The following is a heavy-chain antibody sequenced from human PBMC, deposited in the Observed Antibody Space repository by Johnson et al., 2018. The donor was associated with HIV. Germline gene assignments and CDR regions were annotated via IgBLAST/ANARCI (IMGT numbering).Heavy chain of an antibody. D-gene: IGHD1-26*01. CDR1: GFTFSSYA. CDR3: ASGGPLSGSDECCFDV. CDR2: ISYDGSNK. V-gene: IGHV3-30*14. Sequence: QVQLVESGGGVVQPGRSLRLSCAASGFTFSSYAMHWVRQAPGKGLEWLAVISYDGSNKYYADSVKGRFTVSSDNSKNTLCLQMNSLRVEDTPVSSCASGGPLSGSDECCFDVWGQGTMVTVSS. J-gene: IGHJ3*01.